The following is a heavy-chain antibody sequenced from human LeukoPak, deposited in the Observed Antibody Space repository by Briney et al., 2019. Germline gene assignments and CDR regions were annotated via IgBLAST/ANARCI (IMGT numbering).Heavy chain of an antibody. J-gene: IGHJ4*02. CDR1: GFTFSSYG. V-gene: IGHV3-30*02. D-gene: IGHD5-24*01. CDR2: IRYDRSNK. CDR3: ANFRRDGLYPD. Sequence: PGGSLRLSCAASGFTFSSYGIHWVRQAPGKGLEWVAFIRYDRSNKYYADSVKGRFTISRDNSKNTLYLQMNSLRAEDTAVYYCANFRRDGLYPDWGQGTLVTVSS.